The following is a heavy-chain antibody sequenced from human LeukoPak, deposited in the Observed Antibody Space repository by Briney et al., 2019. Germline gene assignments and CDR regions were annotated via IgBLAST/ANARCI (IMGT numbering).Heavy chain of an antibody. CDR2: VHHSGIT. J-gene: IGHJ5*02. Sequence: SETLSLTCTVSGYSIRSVYYWGWIRQPPGKGLEWIGSVHHSGITYYNPSLKSRVTISIDTSKNQFSLKLSSVTAADTAMYYCARVGGVSMIVATWGQGTLVTVSS. CDR3: ARVGGVSMIVAT. CDR1: GYSIRSVYY. V-gene: IGHV4-38-2*02. D-gene: IGHD3-22*01.